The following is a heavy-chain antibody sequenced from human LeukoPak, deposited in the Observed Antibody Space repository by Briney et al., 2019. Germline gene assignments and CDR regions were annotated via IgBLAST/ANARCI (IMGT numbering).Heavy chain of an antibody. CDR2: ISAYNGNT. Sequence: ASVKVSCKASGYTFTSYVISWVRQAPGQGLEWMGWISAYNGNTNYAQKLQGRVTMTTDTSTSTAYMELRSLRSDDTAVYYCARPPINNYGGNPGGDYWGQGTLVTVSS. CDR1: GYTFTSYV. CDR3: ARPPINNYGGNPGGDY. J-gene: IGHJ4*02. V-gene: IGHV1-18*01. D-gene: IGHD4-23*01.